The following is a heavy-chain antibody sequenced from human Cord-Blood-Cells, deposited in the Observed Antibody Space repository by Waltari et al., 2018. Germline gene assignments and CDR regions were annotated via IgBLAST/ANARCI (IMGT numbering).Heavy chain of an antibody. CDR2: IDPRDSDT. D-gene: IGHD3-22*01. V-gene: IGHV5-51*01. CDR3: ARAHNYYDSSGYSWDAFDI. J-gene: IGHJ3*02. Sequence: EVQLVQSGAEVKKPGESLKISCKGSGYSFTSYWIGWVRQMPGKGLEWMGIIDPRDSDTRYSPAFQGQVTSSADKSISTAYLQWISLKASDTAMYYCARAHNYYDSSGYSWDAFDIWGQGTMVTVSS. CDR1: GYSFTSYW.